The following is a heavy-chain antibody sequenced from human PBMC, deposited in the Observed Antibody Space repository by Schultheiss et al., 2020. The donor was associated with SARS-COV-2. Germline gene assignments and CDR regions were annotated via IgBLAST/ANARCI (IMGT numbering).Heavy chain of an antibody. J-gene: IGHJ5*02. CDR1: GGSIRSFS. CDR3: ARGGHPLSNWFDP. V-gene: IGHV4-59*12. Sequence: SQTLSLTCTVSGGSIRSFSWSWIRQPPGKGLQWIGHIYYSDTTNYNPSLKSRVTISVDTSKNQFSLKLSSVTAADTAVYYCARGGHPLSNWFDPWGQGTLVTVSS. CDR2: IYYSDTT. D-gene: IGHD3-16*01.